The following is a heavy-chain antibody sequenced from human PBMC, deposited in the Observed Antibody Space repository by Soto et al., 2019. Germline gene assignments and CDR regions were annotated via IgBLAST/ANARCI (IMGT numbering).Heavy chain of an antibody. CDR2: INHSGST. D-gene: IGHD3-3*01. Sequence: SETLSLTCAVYGGSFSGYYWSWIRQPPGKGLEWIGEINHSGSTNYNPSLKSRVTISVDTSKNQFSLELSSVTAADTAVYYCARAAAMEGLVCGAYYCMDVWGKGTTVTVSS. V-gene: IGHV4-34*01. CDR1: GGSFSGYY. J-gene: IGHJ6*03. CDR3: ARAAAMEGLVCGAYYCMDV.